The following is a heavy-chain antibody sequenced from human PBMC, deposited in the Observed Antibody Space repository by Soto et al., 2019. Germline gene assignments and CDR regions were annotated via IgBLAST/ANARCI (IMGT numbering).Heavy chain of an antibody. D-gene: IGHD3-16*01. CDR2: IYSGGST. V-gene: IGHV3-53*01. J-gene: IGHJ3*02. CDR1: GFTVSSNY. CDR3: ARDGAPEHPDAFDI. Sequence: GGSLRLCCAASGFTVSSNYMSWVRQAPGKGLEWVSVIYSGGSTYYADSVKGRFTISRDNSKNTLYLQMNSLRAEDTAVYYCARDGAPEHPDAFDIWGQGTMVTISS.